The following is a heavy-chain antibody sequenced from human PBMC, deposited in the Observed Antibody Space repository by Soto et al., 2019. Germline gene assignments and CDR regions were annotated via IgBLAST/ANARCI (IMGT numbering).Heavy chain of an antibody. V-gene: IGHV4-31*03. D-gene: IGHD3-22*01. CDR2: IYYSGST. Sequence: SETLSVTCTVSGGSISSGGYYWSWIRQHPGKGLEWIGYIYYSGSTYYNPSLKSRVTISVDTSKNQFSLKLSSVTAADTAVYYCARGDDSSGYDAFDIWGQGTMVTVSS. J-gene: IGHJ3*02. CDR1: GGSISSGGYY. CDR3: ARGDDSSGYDAFDI.